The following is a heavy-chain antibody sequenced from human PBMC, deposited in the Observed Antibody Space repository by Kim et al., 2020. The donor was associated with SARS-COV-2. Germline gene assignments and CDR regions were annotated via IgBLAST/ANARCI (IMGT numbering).Heavy chain of an antibody. CDR1: GYTFTSYA. J-gene: IGHJ2*01. CDR3: ARDLDYYDSSGYPGSWYFDL. Sequence: ASVKVSCKASGYTFTSYAMNWVRQAPGQGLEWMGWINTNTGNPTYAQGFTGRFVFSLDTSVSTAYLQISSLKAEDTAVYYCARDLDYYDSSGYPGSWYFDLWGRGTLVTVSS. V-gene: IGHV7-4-1*02. CDR2: INTNTGNP. D-gene: IGHD3-22*01.